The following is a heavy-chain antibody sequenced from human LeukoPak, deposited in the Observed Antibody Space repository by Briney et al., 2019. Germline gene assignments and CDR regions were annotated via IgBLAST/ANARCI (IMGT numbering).Heavy chain of an antibody. V-gene: IGHV3-23*01. CDR3: AKGRGPAATHPDY. CDR1: GFTFTYYS. Sequence: GGSLRLSCAASGFTFTYYSMTWVRQAPGKGLEWVSAIYGSGGITYYADSVKGRFTISRDDSKNTLYLQMNSPRAEDTAVYYCAKGRGPAATHPDYWGQGTLVTVSS. D-gene: IGHD6-25*01. J-gene: IGHJ4*02. CDR2: IYGSGGIT.